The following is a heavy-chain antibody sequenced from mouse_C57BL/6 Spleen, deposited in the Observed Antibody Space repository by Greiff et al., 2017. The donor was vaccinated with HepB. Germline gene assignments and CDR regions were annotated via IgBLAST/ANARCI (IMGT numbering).Heavy chain of an antibody. CDR1: GYTFTDYY. Sequence: QVHVKQSGAELVRPGASVKLSCKASGYTFTDYYINWVKQRPGQGLEWIARIYPGSGNTYYNEKFKGKATLTAEKSSSTAYMQLSSLTSEDSAVYYCARGDMGAWFAYWGQGTLVTVSA. CDR3: ARGDMGAWFAY. V-gene: IGHV1-76*01. CDR2: IYPGSGNT. J-gene: IGHJ3*01. D-gene: IGHD1-1*02.